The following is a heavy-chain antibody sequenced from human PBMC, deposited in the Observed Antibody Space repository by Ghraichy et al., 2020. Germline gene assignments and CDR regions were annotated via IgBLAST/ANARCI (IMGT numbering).Heavy chain of an antibody. Sequence: SETLSLTCTVSGGSISSSSYYWGWIRQPPGKGLEWIGSIYYSGSTYYNPSLKSRVTISVDTSKNQFSLKLSSVTAADTAVYYCARLAYQLLEDYYYYGMDVWGQGTTVTVSS. CDR3: ARLAYQLLEDYYYYGMDV. D-gene: IGHD2-2*01. CDR1: GGSISSSSYY. CDR2: IYYSGST. J-gene: IGHJ6*02. V-gene: IGHV4-39*07.